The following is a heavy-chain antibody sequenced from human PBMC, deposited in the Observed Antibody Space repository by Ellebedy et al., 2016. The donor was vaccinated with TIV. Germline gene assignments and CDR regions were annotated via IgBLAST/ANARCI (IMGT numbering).Heavy chain of an antibody. CDR1: GDSISSGDYH. CDR3: VRGCSVSCYYWALDV. V-gene: IGHV4-30-4*01. CDR2: IYHSGSI. J-gene: IGHJ6*02. Sequence: SETLSLTCTVSGDSISSGDYHWSWIRQSPGKGLEWIGYIYHSGSIDYNPSLKSRVTISADTSKNQFSLRLSSVTATDSGVYYCVRGCSVSCYYWALDVWGQGTTVTVSS. D-gene: IGHD2-15*01.